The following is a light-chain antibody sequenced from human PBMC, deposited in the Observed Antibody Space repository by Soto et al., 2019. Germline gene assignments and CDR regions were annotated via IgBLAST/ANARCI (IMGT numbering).Light chain of an antibody. CDR1: QSVSSTY. V-gene: IGKV3-20*01. CDR2: GAS. CDR3: HQYGTGFT. Sequence: EIVLTQSPGTLSLSPGERATLSCRASQSVSSTYLAWYQQKPGQAPRLLIYGASSRATGIPDRFSGSGSGTDFTLTISRLEPEDFAVYYCHQYGTGFTFGPGTRVDIK. J-gene: IGKJ3*01.